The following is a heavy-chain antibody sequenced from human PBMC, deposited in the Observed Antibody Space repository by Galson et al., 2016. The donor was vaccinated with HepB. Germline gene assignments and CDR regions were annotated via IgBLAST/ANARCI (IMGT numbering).Heavy chain of an antibody. CDR2: IYYSGST. CDR1: GYY. Sequence: GYYWSWIRQHPGTGLEWIGYIYYSGSTYHNPSLKSRVTIAVDTSKNQFSLKLSSVTAADTAVYFCARVRTTVAQALAFDIWGQGTMVTVSS. J-gene: IGHJ3*02. CDR3: ARVRTTVAQALAFDI. V-gene: IGHV4-31*02. D-gene: IGHD4-23*01.